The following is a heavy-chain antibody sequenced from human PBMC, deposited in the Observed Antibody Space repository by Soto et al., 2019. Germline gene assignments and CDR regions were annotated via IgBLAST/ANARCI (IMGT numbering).Heavy chain of an antibody. CDR2: IIPIFGTA. Sequence: QVQLVQSGAAVKKPGSSVKVSCKASGGTFSSYAISWVRQAPGHGLEWMGGIIPIFGTANYAQKFEGRVTITAEETTRTAYMALSSLRSEDTAVYYCAYCGGDQPSDYWGQGTLVTVS. CDR3: AYCGGDQPSDY. V-gene: IGHV1-69*01. J-gene: IGHJ4*02. CDR1: GGTFSSYA. D-gene: IGHD2-21*01.